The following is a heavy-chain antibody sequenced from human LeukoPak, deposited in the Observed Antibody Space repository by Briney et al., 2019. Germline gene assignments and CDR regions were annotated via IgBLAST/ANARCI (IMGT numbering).Heavy chain of an antibody. CDR3: ARGPVKVVAAGTRFDY. Sequence: PSETLSLTCAVYGGSFSGYYWSWIRQPPGKGLEWIGEIYHSGSTNYNPFLKSRITISIDTSKNQFSLKMNSVTAADTAMYYCARGPVKVVAAGTRFDYWGQGTLVTVSS. J-gene: IGHJ4*02. CDR2: IYHSGST. D-gene: IGHD2-15*01. V-gene: IGHV4-34*01. CDR1: GGSFSGYY.